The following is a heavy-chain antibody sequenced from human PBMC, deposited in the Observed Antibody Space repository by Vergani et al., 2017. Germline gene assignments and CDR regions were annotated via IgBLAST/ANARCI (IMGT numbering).Heavy chain of an antibody. CDR2: IYYSGST. CDR3: ARDYYGSGSDPISYYYGMDV. CDR1: GGSISSGDYY. Sequence: QVQLQESGPGLVKPSQTLSLTCTVSGGSISSGDYYWSWIRQPPGKGLEWIGYIYYSGSTYYNPSLKSRVTISVDTSKNQFSLKLSSVTAADTAVYYCARDYYGSGSDPISYYYGMDVWGQGTTVTVSS. V-gene: IGHV4-30-4*01. J-gene: IGHJ6*02. D-gene: IGHD3-10*01.